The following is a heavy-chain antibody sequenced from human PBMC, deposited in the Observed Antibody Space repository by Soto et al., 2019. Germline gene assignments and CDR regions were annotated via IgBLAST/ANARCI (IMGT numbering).Heavy chain of an antibody. CDR3: ARGRGFMSRNALDL. D-gene: IGHD2-2*01. CDR2: INHSGSS. Sequence: QLQLQRRGAGLLRPSETLSLTCVVSGGPFRGYYWSWIRQSPGKGLEWIGEINHSGSSNSNPSLNSRVTISVDMSKTQFSMNLTSVTAADAAVYYCARGRGFMSRNALDLWGQGTRVIVSS. V-gene: IGHV4-34*01. J-gene: IGHJ3*01. CDR1: GGPFRGYY.